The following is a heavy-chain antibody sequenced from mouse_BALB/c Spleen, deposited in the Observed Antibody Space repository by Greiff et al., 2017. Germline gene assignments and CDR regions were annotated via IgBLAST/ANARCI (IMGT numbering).Heavy chain of an antibody. Sequence: VQLQQSGAELVRSGASVKLSCTASGFNIKDYYMHWVKQRPEQGLEWIGWIDPENGDTEYAPKFQGKATMTADTSSNTAYLQLSSLTSEDTAVYYCNADYYDSSFGYWGQGTTLTVSS. D-gene: IGHD1-1*01. V-gene: IGHV14-4*02. CDR1: GFNIKDYY. CDR2: IDPENGDT. J-gene: IGHJ2*01. CDR3: NADYYDSSFGY.